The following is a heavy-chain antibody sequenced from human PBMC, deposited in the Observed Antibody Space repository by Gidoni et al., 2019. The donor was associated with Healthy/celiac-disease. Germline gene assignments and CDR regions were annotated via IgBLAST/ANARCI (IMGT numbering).Heavy chain of an antibody. J-gene: IGHJ6*02. Sequence: VQLQQWGAGLLKPSETLSLTCAVYGGSCSGYYWSWIRQPPGKGLEWIGEVNHSGITNYNPSLKSRVTISVDTSKNQFSLKLSSVTAADTAVYYCARLPPTTVTTRYYYYGMDVWGQGTTVTVSS. V-gene: IGHV4-34*01. CDR2: VNHSGIT. CDR1: GGSCSGYY. D-gene: IGHD4-4*01. CDR3: ARLPPTTVTTRYYYYGMDV.